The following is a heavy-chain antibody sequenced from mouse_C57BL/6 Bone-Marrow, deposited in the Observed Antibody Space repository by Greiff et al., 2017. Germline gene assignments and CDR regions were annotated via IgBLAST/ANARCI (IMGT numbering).Heavy chain of an antibody. V-gene: IGHV1-69*01. CDR3: ARGMDY. Sequence: VKQSFKASCYTFTSYWMHWVKQRPGQGLEWIGEIDPSDSYTNYNQKFKGKSTLTVDKSSSTAYMQLSSLTSEDSAVYYCARGMDYWGQGTSVTVSS. CDR2: IDPSDSYT. CDR1: CYTFTSYW. J-gene: IGHJ4*01.